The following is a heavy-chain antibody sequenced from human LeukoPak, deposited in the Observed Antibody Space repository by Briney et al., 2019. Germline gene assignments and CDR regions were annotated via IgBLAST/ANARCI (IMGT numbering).Heavy chain of an antibody. Sequence: PGGSLRLSCAASGFSFNNYAMSWVRQAPGKGLEWVSAISGSGGSTYYADSVKGRFTISRDNSKNTLYLQMNSLRAEDTAVYYCAKDQDDYVWGSSIDYWGQGTLVTVSS. CDR3: AKDQDDYVWGSSIDY. J-gene: IGHJ4*02. D-gene: IGHD3-16*01. V-gene: IGHV3-23*01. CDR1: GFSFNNYA. CDR2: ISGSGGST.